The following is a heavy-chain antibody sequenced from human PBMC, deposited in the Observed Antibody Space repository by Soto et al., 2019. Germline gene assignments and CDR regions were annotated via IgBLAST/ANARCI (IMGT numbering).Heavy chain of an antibody. D-gene: IGHD3-10*01. CDR1: GYTFSNYN. V-gene: IGHV1-8*01. CDR2: MNPDSGNT. CDR3: AREAASDPSFYYHYMDV. J-gene: IGHJ6*03. Sequence: QEQLVQSGAEVKKPGAPVKVSCKASGYTFSNYNINWVRQASGQGLEWMGWMNPDSGNTGYAEKFQGRVTMTRNRSISTAYVELSGLRSEDTAVYYCAREAASDPSFYYHYMDVWGKGTTVTVSS.